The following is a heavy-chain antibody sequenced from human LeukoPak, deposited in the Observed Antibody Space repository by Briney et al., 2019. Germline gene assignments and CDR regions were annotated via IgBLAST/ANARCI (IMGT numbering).Heavy chain of an antibody. V-gene: IGHV4-34*01. D-gene: IGHD2-15*01. CDR3: ARGRYCSGGSCYSGLRALFY. Sequence: PSETLSLTCAVYGGSFSGYYWSWIRQPPGKGLEWIGEINHSGSTNYNPSLKSRVTISVDTSKNQFSLKLSSVTAADTAVYYCARGRYCSGGSCYSGLRALFYWGQGTLVTVSS. J-gene: IGHJ4*02. CDR1: GGSFSGYY. CDR2: INHSGST.